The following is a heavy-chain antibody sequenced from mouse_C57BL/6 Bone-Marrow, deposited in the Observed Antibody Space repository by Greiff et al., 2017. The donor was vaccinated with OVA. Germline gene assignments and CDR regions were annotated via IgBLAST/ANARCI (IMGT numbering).Heavy chain of an antibody. CDR3: ARDWSSLYYFDY. D-gene: IGHD1-1*01. CDR2: ISDGGSYT. Sequence: DVKLVESGGGLVKPGGSLKLSCAASGFTFSSYAMSWVRQTPEKRLEWVATISDGGSYTYYPDNVKGRFTISRDNAKNNLYLQMSHLKSEDTAMYYCARDWSSLYYFDYWGQGTTLTVSS. CDR1: GFTFSSYA. J-gene: IGHJ2*01. V-gene: IGHV5-4*01.